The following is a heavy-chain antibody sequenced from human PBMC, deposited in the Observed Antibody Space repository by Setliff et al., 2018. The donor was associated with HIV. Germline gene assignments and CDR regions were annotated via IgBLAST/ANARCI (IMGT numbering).Heavy chain of an antibody. Sequence: SVKVSCKVSGGSFSSFAISWVRQAPGHGLEWMGGIIPMFGTTNYAQKLQGRVALSADESTSTAYMQLSSLTSEDTAVYYCARGRWLQSFDYWGQGTLVTVSS. CDR3: ARGRWLQSFDY. V-gene: IGHV1-69*13. J-gene: IGHJ4*02. CDR1: GGSFSSFA. CDR2: IIPMFGTT. D-gene: IGHD5-12*01.